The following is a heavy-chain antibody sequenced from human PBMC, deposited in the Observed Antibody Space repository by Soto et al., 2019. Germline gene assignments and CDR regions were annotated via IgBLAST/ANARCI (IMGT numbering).Heavy chain of an antibody. CDR2: TRNKANSYTT. J-gene: IGHJ6*02. Sequence: GGSLRLSCAASGFTFSDHYMDWVRQAPGKGLEWVGRTRNKANSYTTEYAASVKGRFTISRDDSKNSLYLQMNSLKTEDTAVYYCATRVYDFWSAGGVDYYGMDVWGQGTTVTVSS. CDR1: GFTFSDHY. V-gene: IGHV3-72*01. CDR3: ATRVYDFWSAGGVDYYGMDV. D-gene: IGHD3-3*01.